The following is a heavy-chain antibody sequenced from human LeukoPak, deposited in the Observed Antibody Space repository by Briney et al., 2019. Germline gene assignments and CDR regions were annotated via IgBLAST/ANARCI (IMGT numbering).Heavy chain of an antibody. CDR2: VSGSGGST. V-gene: IGHV3-23*01. Sequence: PGGSLRLSCAASGFTFSSYAMSWVRQAPGKGLECVSAVSGSGGSTSYADSVKGRFTISRDNSKNTLYLQMNSLRVEDTAVYYCAKTTSYDILTGSIFDYWGQGTLVTVSS. J-gene: IGHJ4*02. CDR1: GFTFSSYA. D-gene: IGHD3-9*01. CDR3: AKTTSYDILTGSIFDY.